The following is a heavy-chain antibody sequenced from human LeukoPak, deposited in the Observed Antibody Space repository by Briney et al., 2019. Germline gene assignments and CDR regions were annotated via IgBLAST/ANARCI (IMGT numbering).Heavy chain of an antibody. CDR3: ARCPGYYYYMDV. V-gene: IGHV4-34*01. Sequence: SETLSLTCAVYGGSFSGYWWSWIRQSPGKGLEWIGEINHSGSTNYNPSLKSRVTISVDTSKNQFSLKLSSVTAADTAVYYCARCPGYYYYMDVWGKGTTVTVSS. CDR1: GGSFSGYW. J-gene: IGHJ6*03. CDR2: INHSGST.